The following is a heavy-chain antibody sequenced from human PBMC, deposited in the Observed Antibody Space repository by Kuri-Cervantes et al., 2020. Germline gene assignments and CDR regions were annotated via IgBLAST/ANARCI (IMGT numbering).Heavy chain of an antibody. CDR2: IYPGDSDT. V-gene: IGHV5-51*01. Sequence: GGSLRLSCKGSGYSVTSYWIGWVRQMPGRGLEWMGIIYPGDSDTRYSPSFQGQVTISVDKSISTAYLQWSSLKASDTAMYYCARQGLPGGPGVIDYWGQGTLVTVSS. CDR3: ARQGLPGGPGVIDY. J-gene: IGHJ4*02. CDR1: GYSVTSYW. D-gene: IGHD4-23*01.